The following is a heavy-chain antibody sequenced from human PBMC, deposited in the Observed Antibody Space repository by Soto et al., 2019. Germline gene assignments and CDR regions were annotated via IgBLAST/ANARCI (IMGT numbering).Heavy chain of an antibody. CDR1: GDSINNYY. Sequence: QVQLQESGPGLVKASETLSLTCTVSGDSINNYYWNWIRQPPGKGLEWIGYIYSSGTTDYNPSLKSRVTISVATSKNQFSLKLTSVTAADTAVYYCARHSYTSSWHYWFDPWGQGTLVTVSS. V-gene: IGHV4-59*08. CDR3: ARHSYTSSWHYWFDP. CDR2: IYSSGTT. D-gene: IGHD6-13*01. J-gene: IGHJ5*02.